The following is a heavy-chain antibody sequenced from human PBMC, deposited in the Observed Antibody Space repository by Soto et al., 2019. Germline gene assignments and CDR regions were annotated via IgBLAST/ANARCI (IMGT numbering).Heavy chain of an antibody. V-gene: IGHV3-23*01. D-gene: IGHD3-3*02. Sequence: GGSLRLSCAASGFTVNNYAMTWVRQAPRRGLEWVSSISGVGFSYYADSVKGRFTISRDNSKNTVFFQMNSLRAEDTAVYYCAKAHATSNYGRPTCHITFDYWGQGTLVTVSS. J-gene: IGHJ4*02. CDR2: ISGVGFS. CDR1: GFTVNNYA. CDR3: AKAHATSNYGRPTCHITFDY.